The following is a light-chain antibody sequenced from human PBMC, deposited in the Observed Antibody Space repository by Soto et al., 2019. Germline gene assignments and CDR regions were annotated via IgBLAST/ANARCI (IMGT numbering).Light chain of an antibody. J-gene: IGKJ4*01. V-gene: IGKV3-20*01. CDR2: GAS. CDR3: QQYGSSLIT. Sequence: EIELTQSPATLSLSPGERATLSCRASQSVSSYLAWYQQKPGQAPRLLIYGASIRATGIPDRFSGSGSGTDFTLTISRLEPEDFAVYYCQQYGSSLITFGGGTKVDI. CDR1: QSVSSY.